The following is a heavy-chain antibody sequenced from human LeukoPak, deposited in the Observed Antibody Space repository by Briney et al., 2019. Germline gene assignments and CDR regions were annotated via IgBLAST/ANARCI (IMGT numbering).Heavy chain of an antibody. J-gene: IGHJ4*02. V-gene: IGHV3-11*04. CDR2: ISSGGSTI. D-gene: IGHD3-22*01. CDR1: GFIFSDYY. CDR3: ARDIYYYDSSGYYFPGGSDY. Sequence: GGSLRLSCAASGFIFSDYYMSWIRQAPAKGLEWVSYISSGGSTIYYADSVKGRFTISRDNAKNSLYLQMNSLRAEDTAVYYCARDIYYYDSSGYYFPGGSDYWGQGTLVTVSS.